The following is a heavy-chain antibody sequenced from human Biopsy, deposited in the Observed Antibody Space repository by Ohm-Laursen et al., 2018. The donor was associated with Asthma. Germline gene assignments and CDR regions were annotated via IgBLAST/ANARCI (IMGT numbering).Heavy chain of an antibody. CDR1: GFSLTKRGEG. J-gene: IGHJ4*01. CDR3: ARAERRVEFSYFDN. CDR2: IYWNGDR. V-gene: IGHV2-5*01. Sequence: TQTLTLTCTFSGFSLTKRGEGVAWIRQSPREAPDWLALIYWNGDRHYSPALRSRLTITKDTSRKQVVLAMSNMDTVDTGTYFCARAERRVEFSYFDNWGLGTLVYVSS. D-gene: IGHD1-1*01.